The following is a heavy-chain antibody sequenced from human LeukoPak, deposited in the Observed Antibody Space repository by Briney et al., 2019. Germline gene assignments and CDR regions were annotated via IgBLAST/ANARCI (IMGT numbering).Heavy chain of an antibody. V-gene: IGHV3-53*04. D-gene: IGHD2-2*01. J-gene: IGHJ4*02. CDR1: GFTVSSNY. Sequence: TGGSLRLSCAASGFTVSSNYMSWVRQAPGKGLEWVSVICSGGSTYYADSVKGRFTISRHNSKNTLYLQMNSLRAEDTAVYYCARVVPAARFDYWGQGTLVTVSS. CDR3: ARVVPAARFDY. CDR2: ICSGGST.